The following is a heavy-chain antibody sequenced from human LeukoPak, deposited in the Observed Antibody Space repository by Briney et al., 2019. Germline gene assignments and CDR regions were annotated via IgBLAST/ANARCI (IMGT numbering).Heavy chain of an antibody. CDR1: GYTFTSYG. J-gene: IGHJ4*02. D-gene: IGHD3-22*01. Sequence: ASVKVSCKASGYTFTSYGISWVRQAPGQGLEWMGWISAYNGNTNYAQKLQGRVTMTTDTSTSTAYMELRSLRSDDTAVCYCARGENYYDSSGYFDWGQGTLVTVSS. CDR3: ARGENYYDSSGYFD. V-gene: IGHV1-18*01. CDR2: ISAYNGNT.